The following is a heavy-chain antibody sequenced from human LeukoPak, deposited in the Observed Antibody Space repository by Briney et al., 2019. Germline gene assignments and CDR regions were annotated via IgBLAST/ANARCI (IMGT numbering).Heavy chain of an antibody. Sequence: SETLSLTCTVSGGSISNYYWSWIRQTPGKGLEWIGYIHNSGSTNYNPSLKSRVTISVDTSKNQFSLKLSSLTAADTAVYYCARHERSSITMIRGVKPKKWFDPWGQGTLVTVSS. D-gene: IGHD3-10*01. V-gene: IGHV4-59*08. J-gene: IGHJ5*02. CDR1: GGSISNYY. CDR3: ARHERSSITMIRGVKPKKWFDP. CDR2: IHNSGST.